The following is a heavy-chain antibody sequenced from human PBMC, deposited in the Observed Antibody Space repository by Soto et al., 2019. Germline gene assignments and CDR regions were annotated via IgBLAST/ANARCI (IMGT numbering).Heavy chain of an antibody. D-gene: IGHD3-9*01. CDR1: GFTFSGSA. V-gene: IGHV3-73*01. CDR3: TRTYDILTGYLFGFEFDY. J-gene: IGHJ4*02. Sequence: ESGGGLVQPGGSLKLSCAASGFTFSGSAMHWVRQASGKGLEWVGRIRSKANSYATAYAASVKGRFTISRDDSKNTAYLQMNSLKTEDTAVYYCTRTYDILTGYLFGFEFDYWGQGTLVTVSS. CDR2: IRSKANSYAT.